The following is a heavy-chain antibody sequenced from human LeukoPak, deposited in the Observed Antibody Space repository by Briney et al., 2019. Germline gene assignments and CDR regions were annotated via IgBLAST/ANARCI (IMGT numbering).Heavy chain of an antibody. J-gene: IGHJ4*02. D-gene: IGHD3-10*01. CDR1: GFTFSSYA. V-gene: IGHV3-23*01. CDR2: ISGSGGST. CDR3: ATHPLYYYGSGSYYFGY. Sequence: GGSLRLSCAASGFTFSSYAMSWVRQAPGKGLEWVSAISGSGGSTYYAEFVKGRFTIPRDNSKNTLYLQMNSLRAEDTAVYYCATHPLYYYGSGSYYFGYWGQGTLVTVSS.